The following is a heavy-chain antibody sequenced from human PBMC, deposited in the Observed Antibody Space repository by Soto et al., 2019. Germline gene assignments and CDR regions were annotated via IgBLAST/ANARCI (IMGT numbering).Heavy chain of an antibody. CDR3: ARAKRFGEYTGLDS. V-gene: IGHV1-2*02. J-gene: IGHJ5*01. CDR2: TSPTSGDT. Sequence: XSGKFSCETSGYTFTAHYIPWVRQAPGQGLQWMGWTSPTSGDTHSAPMFHGRLTMTRDTATDTADLEVSGLTSIDMAGYFWARAKRFGEYTGLDSCG. D-gene: IGHD3-10*01. CDR1: GYTFTAHY.